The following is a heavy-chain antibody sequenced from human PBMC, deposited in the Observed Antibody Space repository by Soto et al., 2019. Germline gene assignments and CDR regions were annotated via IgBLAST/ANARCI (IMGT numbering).Heavy chain of an antibody. Sequence: QVQLVESGGGVVQPGRSLRLSCAASGFTFSSYVMYWVRQAPGKGLEWVAVISYDGNNKYYADSVKGRFTISRDNSKNTLYLQMNSLRAEDTAVYYCARAGCDGGSCYTLVGLRYGMDVWGQGTTVTVSS. V-gene: IGHV3-30-3*01. CDR2: ISYDGNNK. J-gene: IGHJ6*02. CDR1: GFTFSSYV. CDR3: ARAGCDGGSCYTLVGLRYGMDV. D-gene: IGHD2-15*01.